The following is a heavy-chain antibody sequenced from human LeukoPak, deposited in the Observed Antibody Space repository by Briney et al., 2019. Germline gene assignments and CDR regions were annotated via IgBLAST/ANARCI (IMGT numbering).Heavy chain of an antibody. CDR2: IYYSGST. D-gene: IGHD6-6*01. CDR3: ARGSPKSIAARPSRKGRQYFDY. V-gene: IGHV4-31*03. CDR1: GGSISSGGYY. Sequence: PSQTLSLTCTVSGGSISSGGYYWSWIRQHPGKGLEWIGYIYYSGSTNYNPSLKSRVTISVDTSKNQFSLKLSSVTAADTAVYYCARGSPKSIAARPSRKGRQYFDYWGQGTLVTVSS. J-gene: IGHJ4*02.